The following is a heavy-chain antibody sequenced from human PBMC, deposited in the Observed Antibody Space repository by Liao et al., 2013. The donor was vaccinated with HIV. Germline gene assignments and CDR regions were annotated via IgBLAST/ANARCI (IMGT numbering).Heavy chain of an antibody. CDR2: FYSRGTI. CDR3: VRRGEVLYPHWFDP. CDR1: GDSISSSSYY. J-gene: IGHJ5*02. Sequence: QLQLQESGPGLVKPSETLSLTCTVSGDSISSSSYYWSWIRQPAGKGLEWIGHFYSRGTINYNPSLKSRVTVSVDPSKNQFSLKLTSVTAADTAIYYCVRRGEVLYPHWFDPWGQGTPVTVSS. D-gene: IGHD3-16*01. V-gene: IGHV4-61*02.